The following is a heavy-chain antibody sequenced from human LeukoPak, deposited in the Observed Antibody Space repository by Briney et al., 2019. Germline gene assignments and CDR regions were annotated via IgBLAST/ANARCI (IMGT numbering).Heavy chain of an antibody. CDR1: GFTFSSYS. CDR3: ARDGTSYNDCFRLRAFDI. CDR2: ISSSSNYI. D-gene: IGHD2-21*02. Sequence: PGGSLRLSCAASGFTFSSYSVNWVRQAPGKGLEWVSSISSSSNYIYYADSVKGRFTISRDNAKNSLYLQMNSLRGEDTAVYYCARDGTSYNDCFRLRAFDIWGQGTMVTVSS. V-gene: IGHV3-21*06. J-gene: IGHJ3*02.